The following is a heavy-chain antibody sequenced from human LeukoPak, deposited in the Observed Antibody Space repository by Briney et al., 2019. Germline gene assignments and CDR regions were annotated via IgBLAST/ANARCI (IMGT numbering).Heavy chain of an antibody. CDR3: AKDPGVGATYYYFDY. CDR1: GFTFSSYA. CDR2: ISGSGGGT. J-gene: IGHJ4*02. V-gene: IGHV3-23*01. Sequence: GGSLRLSCAASGFTFSSYAMSWVRQAPGKGLEWVSAISGSGGGTYYADSVKGRFTISRDNSKNTLYLQMNSLRAEDTAVYYCAKDPGVGATYYYFDYWGQGTLVTVSS. D-gene: IGHD1-26*01.